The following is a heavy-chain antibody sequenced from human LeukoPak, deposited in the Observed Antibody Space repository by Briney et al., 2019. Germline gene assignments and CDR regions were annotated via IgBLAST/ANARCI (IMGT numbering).Heavy chain of an antibody. CDR3: ARDRSKSSGWYYYYYYGMDV. CDR2: IYYSGST. CDR1: GGSISSSSYY. J-gene: IGHJ6*02. V-gene: IGHV4-39*07. Sequence: SETLSLTCTVSGGSISSSSYYWGWIRQPPGKGLEWIGSIYYSGSTYYNPSLKSRVTISVDTSKNQFSLKLSSVTAADTAVYYCARDRSKSSGWYYYYYYGMDVWGQGTTVTVSS. D-gene: IGHD6-19*01.